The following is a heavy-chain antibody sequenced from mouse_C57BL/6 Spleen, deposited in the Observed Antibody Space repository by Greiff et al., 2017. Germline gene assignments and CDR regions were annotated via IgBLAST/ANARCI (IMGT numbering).Heavy chain of an antibody. CDR1: GYSFTGYY. CDR2: INPSTGGT. Sequence: VQLQQSGPELVKPGASVKISCKASGYSFTGYYMNWVKQSPEKSLEWIGEINPSTGGTTYNQKFKAKATLTVDKTSSTAYMQLKSLTSEDSAVYYCARRVLRSAWFAYWGQGTLVTVSA. V-gene: IGHV1-42*01. J-gene: IGHJ3*01. CDR3: ARRVLRSAWFAY. D-gene: IGHD1-1*01.